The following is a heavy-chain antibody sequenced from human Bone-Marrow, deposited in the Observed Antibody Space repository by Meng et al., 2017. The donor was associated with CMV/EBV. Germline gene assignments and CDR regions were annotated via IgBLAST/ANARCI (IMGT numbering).Heavy chain of an antibody. CDR1: GFTFNSYS. V-gene: IGHV3-21*01. CDR2: ISSSSSYI. Sequence: GESLKISCAASGFTFNSYSMNWVRQAPGKGLEWVSSISSSSSYIYYADSVKGRVTISRDNPKDCLYLQMNSLRVEDTATYFCARGDTAVFTKGLTAIDYWGQGTLVTVSS. CDR3: ARGDTAVFTKGLTAIDY. J-gene: IGHJ4*02. D-gene: IGHD5-18*01.